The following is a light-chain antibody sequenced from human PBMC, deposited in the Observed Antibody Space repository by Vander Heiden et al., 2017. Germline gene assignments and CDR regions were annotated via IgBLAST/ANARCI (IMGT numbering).Light chain of an antibody. V-gene: IGKV1-27*01. CDR3: QKYNSALAT. J-gene: IGKJ1*01. Sequence: DIQMTQSPSSLSASVGDRVTITCRASQDVTNYLAWYQHKPGKVPILLIYAAIPLESGFPSRFSGSGSGTDFTLTISSLQPEDVATYYCQKYNSALATFRQETKVGIK. CDR1: QDVTNY. CDR2: AAI.